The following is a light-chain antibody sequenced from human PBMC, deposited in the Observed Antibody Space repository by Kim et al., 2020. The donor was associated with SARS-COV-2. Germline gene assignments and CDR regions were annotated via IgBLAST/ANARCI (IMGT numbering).Light chain of an antibody. J-gene: IGKJ2*01. V-gene: IGKV2-28*01. Sequence: EPASISCKSSPSLLHSNGYNFLAWYLQRPGQSPQLLIYLGSNRASGVPDRFSGSGSGTDFTLKIRRVEAEDVGVYYCMQALQTPYTFGQGTKLEI. CDR2: LGS. CDR1: PSLLHSNGYNF. CDR3: MQALQTPYT.